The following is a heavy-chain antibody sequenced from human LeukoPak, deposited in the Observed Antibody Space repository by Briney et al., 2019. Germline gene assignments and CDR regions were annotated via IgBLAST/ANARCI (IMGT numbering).Heavy chain of an antibody. Sequence: ESGPGLVKPSETLSLTCTVSGGSISSYYWSWIRQPPGKGLEWIGYIYTSGSTNYNPSLKSRVTISVDTSKNQFSLKLSSVTAADTAVYYCAREGYSYGYGYWGQGTLVTVSS. CDR2: IYTSGST. D-gene: IGHD5-18*01. J-gene: IGHJ4*02. CDR1: GGSISSYY. V-gene: IGHV4-4*08. CDR3: AREGYSYGYGY.